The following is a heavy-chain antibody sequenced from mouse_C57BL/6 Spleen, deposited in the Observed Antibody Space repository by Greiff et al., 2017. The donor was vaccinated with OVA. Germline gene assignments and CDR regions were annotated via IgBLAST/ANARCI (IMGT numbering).Heavy chain of an antibody. J-gene: IGHJ4*01. CDR2: IYPGDGDT. CDR1: GYAFSSSW. V-gene: IGHV1-82*01. Sequence: QVQLQQSGPELVKPGASVKISCKASGYAFSSSWMNWMKQRPGKGLEWIGRIYPGDGDTNYNGKFKGKATLTADKSSSTAYMQLSSLTSEDSAVYLHARSRDGYYVWDYWGQGTSVTVSS. CDR3: ARSRDGYYVWDY. D-gene: IGHD2-3*01.